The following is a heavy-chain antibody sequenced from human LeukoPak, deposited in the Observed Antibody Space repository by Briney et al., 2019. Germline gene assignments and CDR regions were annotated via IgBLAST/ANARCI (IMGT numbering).Heavy chain of an antibody. J-gene: IGHJ4*02. Sequence: PSETLSLTCAVYGGSFSGYYWSWIRQPPGKGLEWIGYIYYSGSTYYNPSLKSRVTISVDTSKNQFSLKLSSVTAADTAVYYCARDSGSYWGQGTLVTVSS. CDR3: ARDSGSY. D-gene: IGHD1-26*01. CDR1: GGSFSGYY. CDR2: IYYSGST. V-gene: IGHV4-59*12.